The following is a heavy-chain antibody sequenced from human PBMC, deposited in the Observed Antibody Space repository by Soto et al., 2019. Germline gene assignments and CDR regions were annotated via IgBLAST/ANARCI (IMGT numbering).Heavy chain of an antibody. Sequence: ASVKVSCKASGYTFTSYGISWVRQAPGQGLEWMGWISAYNGNTNYAQKLQGRVTMTTDTSTSTAYMELRSLRSDDTAVYYCARRPLVPAAMQANYYYYYMDVWGKGTTVTVSS. J-gene: IGHJ6*03. D-gene: IGHD2-2*01. CDR2: ISAYNGNT. CDR3: ARRPLVPAAMQANYYYYYMDV. CDR1: GYTFTSYG. V-gene: IGHV1-18*01.